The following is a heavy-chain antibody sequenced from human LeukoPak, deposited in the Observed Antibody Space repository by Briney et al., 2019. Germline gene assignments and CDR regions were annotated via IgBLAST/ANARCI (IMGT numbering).Heavy chain of an antibody. V-gene: IGHV1-69*04. J-gene: IGHJ3*02. D-gene: IGHD4-4*01. Sequence: SVKVSCKASGGTFSSYAISWVRQAPGQGLEWMGRIIPILGIANYAQKFQGRVTITADKSTSTAYMELSSLRSEDTAVYYCARGGGSDYSNSGAFDIWGQGTMVTVSS. CDR1: GGTFSSYA. CDR2: IIPILGIA. CDR3: ARGGGSDYSNSGAFDI.